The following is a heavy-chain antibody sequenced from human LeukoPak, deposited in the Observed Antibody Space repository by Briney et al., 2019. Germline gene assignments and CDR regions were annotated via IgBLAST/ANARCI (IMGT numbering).Heavy chain of an antibody. J-gene: IGHJ4*02. CDR2: IAHHGNNK. Sequence: GGSLRLSCAASGFTFSSSAMHWVRQGPGKGLEWVAYIAHHGNNKYYADSVKGRFTISRDNSKETLYLQMNSLRADDTAVYYCAKDGSWSCTDWGQGTLVTVSS. D-gene: IGHD2-8*02. CDR3: AKDGSWSCTD. V-gene: IGHV3-30*02. CDR1: GFTFSSSA.